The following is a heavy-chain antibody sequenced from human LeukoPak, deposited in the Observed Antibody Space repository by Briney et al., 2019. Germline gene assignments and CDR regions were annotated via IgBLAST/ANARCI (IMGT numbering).Heavy chain of an antibody. V-gene: IGHV4-59*01. CDR2: IYYSGST. CDR3: ARSWTEVDTFDI. J-gene: IGHJ3*02. CDR1: GGSISSYY. Sequence: PSETLSLTCTVSGGSISSYYWSWIRQPPGKGLEWIGYIYYSGSTSYNPSLKSRVTISVDTSKNQFSLKLSSVTAADTAVYYCARSWTEVDTFDIWGQGTMVTVSS. D-gene: IGHD3/OR15-3a*01.